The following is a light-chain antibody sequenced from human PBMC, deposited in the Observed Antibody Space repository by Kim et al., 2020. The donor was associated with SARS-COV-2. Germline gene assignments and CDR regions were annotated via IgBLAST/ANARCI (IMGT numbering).Light chain of an antibody. Sequence: ASVGDRVTITCRASQGISNWLAWFQQKPGKAPNLLIYAASTLRSGVPSRFSGSGSGTQYTLTISSLQPEDFATYYCLQSNTFPWTFGHGTKVDIK. CDR1: QGISNW. CDR3: LQSNTFPWT. V-gene: IGKV1-12*02. CDR2: AAS. J-gene: IGKJ1*01.